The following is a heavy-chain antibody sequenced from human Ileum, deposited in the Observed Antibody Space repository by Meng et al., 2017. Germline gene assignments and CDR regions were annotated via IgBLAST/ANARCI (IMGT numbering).Heavy chain of an antibody. V-gene: IGHV1-2*02. J-gene: IGHJ5*02. CDR1: GYTFTDYY. CDR2: INPKTGGA. D-gene: IGHD3-3*01. Sequence: ASVKVSCKPSGYTFTDYYLHWVRQAPGQGLEWVGWINPKTGGANYAQQFQGRVTMPRDTSISTAYMELSRLTSDDTAVYYCVRDRRPPVLEWHLDYNPWGQGTLVTVSS. CDR3: VRDRRPPVLEWHLDYNP.